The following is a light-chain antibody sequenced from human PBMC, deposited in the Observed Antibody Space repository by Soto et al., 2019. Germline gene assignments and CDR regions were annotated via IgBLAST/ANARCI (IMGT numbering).Light chain of an antibody. CDR3: HQSFTTPHT. V-gene: IGKV1-39*01. J-gene: IGKJ2*01. CDR1: QSISDY. CDR2: AAS. Sequence: DIQMTQSPSSLSASVGDRVTITCRASQSISDYLSWYQQKPGKAPNLLIYAASNLQGGVPSRFRGSGSGTDFTLTISSLQPEDSATYYCHQSFTTPHTFGQGTKREIK.